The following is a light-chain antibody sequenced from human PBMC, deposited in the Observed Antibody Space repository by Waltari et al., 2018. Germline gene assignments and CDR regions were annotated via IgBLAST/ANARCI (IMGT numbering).Light chain of an antibody. J-gene: IGLJ3*02. CDR2: HVA. Sequence: QSALTQPASGAGSPGQSITISCSGSSGDVGMFNLVSWYQQHPGKPPQLIIYHVADRPPGVSYRFSASKSGHTASLTISGLQPEDEADYYCCSYAGNKWLFGGGTKVTVL. V-gene: IGLV2-23*02. CDR3: CSYAGNKWL. CDR1: SGDVGMFNL.